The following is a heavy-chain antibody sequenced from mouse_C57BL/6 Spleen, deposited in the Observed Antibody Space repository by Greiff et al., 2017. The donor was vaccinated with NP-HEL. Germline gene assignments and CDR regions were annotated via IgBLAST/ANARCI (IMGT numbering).Heavy chain of an antibody. V-gene: IGHV1-54*01. CDR1: GYAFTNYL. Sequence: VQLQQSGAELVRPGTSVKVSCKASGYAFTNYLIEWVKQRPGQGLEWIGVINPGSGGTNYNEKFKGKATLTADKSSSTAYMQLSSLTSEDSAVYLCARSVVPFDYWGQGTTLTVSS. CDR3: ARSVVPFDY. D-gene: IGHD1-1*01. CDR2: INPGSGGT. J-gene: IGHJ2*01.